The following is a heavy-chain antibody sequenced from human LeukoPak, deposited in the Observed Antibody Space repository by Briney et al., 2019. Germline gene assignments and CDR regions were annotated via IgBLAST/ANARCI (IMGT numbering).Heavy chain of an antibody. Sequence: SETLSLTCTVSGGSISSSSYYWGWIRQPPGKGLEWIGSIYYSGSTYYNPSLKSRVTISVDTSKNQFSLKLSPVTAADTAVYYCARLDSGSYYYFDYWGQGTLVTVSS. CDR2: IYYSGST. D-gene: IGHD1-26*01. J-gene: IGHJ4*02. CDR3: ARLDSGSYYYFDY. V-gene: IGHV4-39*07. CDR1: GGSISSSSYY.